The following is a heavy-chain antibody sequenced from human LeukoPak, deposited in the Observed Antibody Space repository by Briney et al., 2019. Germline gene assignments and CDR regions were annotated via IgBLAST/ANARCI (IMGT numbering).Heavy chain of an antibody. CDR1: GGSISSGGYY. CDR3: ARGGYGDYLPKY. D-gene: IGHD4-17*01. CDR2: IYYSGST. V-gene: IGHV4-31*03. J-gene: IGHJ4*02. Sequence: SQTLSLTCTVSGGSISSGGYYWSWIRQHPGKGLEWIGYIYYSGSTYYNPSLKSRLTISVDTSKNQFSLKLSSVTAADTAVYYCARGGYGDYLPKYWGQGTLVTVSS.